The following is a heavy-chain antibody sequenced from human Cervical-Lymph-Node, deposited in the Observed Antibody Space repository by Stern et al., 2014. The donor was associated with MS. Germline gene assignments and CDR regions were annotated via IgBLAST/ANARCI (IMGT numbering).Heavy chain of an antibody. V-gene: IGHV4-61*08. CDR1: GGSVNSGGHY. CDR3: ARGLMPAAGYGMDV. Sequence: QVQLQESGPGLVKPSETLSLTCTVSGGSVNSGGHYWSWIPQPPGKGLEWIGYVHYSGGTNYNPSLKSRVTLAVDTSKKQFSLKMKSVTAVDTAVYYCARGLMPAAGYGMDVWGQGTTVTVSS. CDR2: VHYSGGT. J-gene: IGHJ6*02. D-gene: IGHD6-13*01.